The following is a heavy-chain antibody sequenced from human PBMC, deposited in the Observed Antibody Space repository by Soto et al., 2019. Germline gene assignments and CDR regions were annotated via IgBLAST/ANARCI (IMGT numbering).Heavy chain of an antibody. V-gene: IGHV3-30*18. CDR3: AKSRDIVVVPAAINCFDP. J-gene: IGHJ5*02. CDR2: ISYDGSNK. D-gene: IGHD2-2*02. Sequence: QVQLVESGGGVVQPGRSLRLSCAASGFTFSSYGMHWVRQAPGKGLEWVAVISYDGSNKYYADSVKGRFTISRDNSKNTLYLQMNSLRAEDTAVYYCAKSRDIVVVPAAINCFDPWGQGTLVTVSS. CDR1: GFTFSSYG.